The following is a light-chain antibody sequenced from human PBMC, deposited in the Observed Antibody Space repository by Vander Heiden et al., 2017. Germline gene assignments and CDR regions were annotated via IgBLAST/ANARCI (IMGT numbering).Light chain of an antibody. Sequence: QSVLTQPPSVAAAPGQKVNIARSGSRPNIRAHCVSWYHQHPGTDPNRLINYNNKRPSGMPDRPSGAKSGTSGTLGITGMQSGDEAEYYCGASESIQSDCVAVGGGTK. V-gene: IGLV1-51*01. CDR2: YNN. J-gene: IGLJ2*01. CDR1: RPNIRAHC. CDR3: GASESIQSDCVA.